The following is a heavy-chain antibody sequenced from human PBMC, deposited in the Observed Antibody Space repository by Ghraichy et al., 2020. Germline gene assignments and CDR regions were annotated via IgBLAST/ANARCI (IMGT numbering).Heavy chain of an antibody. J-gene: IGHJ4*02. D-gene: IGHD2-15*01. CDR3: ARGGSGGSFDY. CDR2: IKRDGDEK. CDR1: GFTFSRYW. V-gene: IGHV3-7*01. Sequence: GKSLNISCAASGFTFSRYWMSWVRQAPGKGLEWVANIKRDGDEKYYVDSMKGRFTISRDNAKNSLYLQMNSLRAEDTAVYYCARGGSGGSFDYWGQGTLVTVSS.